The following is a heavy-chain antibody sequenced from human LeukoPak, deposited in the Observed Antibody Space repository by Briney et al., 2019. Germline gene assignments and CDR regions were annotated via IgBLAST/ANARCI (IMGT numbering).Heavy chain of an antibody. J-gene: IGHJ6*02. CDR3: ARGSRYQLLWSAYYYYGMDV. V-gene: IGHV3-13*01. CDR2: IGTAGDT. CDR1: GFTFSSYD. Sequence: GGSLRLSCAASGFTFSSYDMHWVRQATGKGLEWVSAIGTAGDTYYPGSVKGRFTISRENAKNSLYLQMNSLRAGDTAVYYCARGSRYQLLWSAYYYYGMDVWGQGTTVTVSS. D-gene: IGHD2-2*01.